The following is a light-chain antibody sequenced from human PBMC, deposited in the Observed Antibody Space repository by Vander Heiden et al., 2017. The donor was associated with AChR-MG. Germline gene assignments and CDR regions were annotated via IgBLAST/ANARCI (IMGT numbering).Light chain of an antibody. CDR3: QQYGSSTYT. V-gene: IGKV3-20*01. J-gene: IGKJ2*01. CDR1: QSVSSSY. Sequence: EIVLTQSPGTLSLPPGERATLSCRASQSVSSSYLAWYQQKPGQAPRLLNYGATSRATGIPNRFSGSGSGTDFTLTISRLEPEDLAVYCCQQYGSSTYTFGQGTKLEIK. CDR2: GAT.